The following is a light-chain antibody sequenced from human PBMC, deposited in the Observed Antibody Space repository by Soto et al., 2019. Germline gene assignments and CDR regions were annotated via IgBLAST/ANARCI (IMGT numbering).Light chain of an antibody. CDR2: GAS. Sequence: EIVFTRSPGTLSLSPGERATLSCRASQSVSSYLAWYQQKPGQAPRLLIYGASSRATGIPDRFSGSGSGTDFTLTISRLEPEDFAVYYCQQYGSSPLTFGGGTKVDIK. J-gene: IGKJ4*01. V-gene: IGKV3-20*01. CDR3: QQYGSSPLT. CDR1: QSVSSY.